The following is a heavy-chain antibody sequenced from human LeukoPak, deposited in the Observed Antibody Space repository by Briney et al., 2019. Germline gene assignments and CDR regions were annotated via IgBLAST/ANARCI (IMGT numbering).Heavy chain of an antibody. V-gene: IGHV4-39*07. CDR3: ARVLLSSGWSFRRFRGFDY. D-gene: IGHD6-19*01. CDR1: GGSISSSSYY. CDR2: IYYSGST. Sequence: PSETLSLTCTVSGGSISSSSYYWGWIRQPPGKGLEWIGSIYYSGSTYYNPSLMSRVSMSVDTSTNHFSLRLSSVTAADTAIYYCARVLLSSGWSFRRFRGFDYWGQGTLVTVSS. J-gene: IGHJ4*02.